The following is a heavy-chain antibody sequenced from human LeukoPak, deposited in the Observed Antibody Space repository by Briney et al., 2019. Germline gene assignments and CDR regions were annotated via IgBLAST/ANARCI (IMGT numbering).Heavy chain of an antibody. Sequence: GGSLRLSCAASGFTFSRYAMNWVRQAPGKGLEWVSPISTSGNTHYAHSVEGRFTISRDNSKNTLYLQMNSLRAEDTAVYHCAKDLDSSGDYSYRYWGQGTLVTVSS. CDR1: GFTFSRYA. J-gene: IGHJ4*02. V-gene: IGHV3-23*01. CDR3: AKDLDSSGDYSYRY. CDR2: ISTSGNT. D-gene: IGHD3-22*01.